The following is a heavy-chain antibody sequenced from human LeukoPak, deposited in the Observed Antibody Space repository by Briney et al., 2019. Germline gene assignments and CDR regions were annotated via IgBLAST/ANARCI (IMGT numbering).Heavy chain of an antibody. D-gene: IGHD6-13*01. V-gene: IGHV4-4*07. Sequence: SETLSLTCTVSGGSISSYYWSWLRQPAGKGLEWIGRIYTSGSTNYNPSLKSRVTMSVDTSKNQFSLKLSSVTAAGTAEDCCARDTPGGIAAAGVDYWGQGTLVTVSS. CDR3: ARDTPGGIAAAGVDY. CDR2: IYTSGST. J-gene: IGHJ4*02. CDR1: GGSISSYY.